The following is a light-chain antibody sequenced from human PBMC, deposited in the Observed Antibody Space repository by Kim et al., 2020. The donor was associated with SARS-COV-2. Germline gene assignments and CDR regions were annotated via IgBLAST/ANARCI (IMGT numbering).Light chain of an antibody. CDR1: NLGIKY. J-gene: IGLJ3*02. CDR3: QAWDSSIWV. Sequence: SYELTQPPSVSVSPGQTASITCFGDNLGIKYVNWYQQKPGQSPVLVIYQDNKRPSGIPERFSGSNSGNTATLTISGTQAMDEADYYCQAWDSSIWVFGGGTQLTVL. CDR2: QDN. V-gene: IGLV3-1*01.